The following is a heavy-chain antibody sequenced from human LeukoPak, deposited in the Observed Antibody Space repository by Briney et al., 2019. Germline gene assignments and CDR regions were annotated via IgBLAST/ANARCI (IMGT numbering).Heavy chain of an antibody. CDR3: ARVPFGFGDY. V-gene: IGHV4-34*01. D-gene: IGHD3-10*01. Sequence: SETLSLTCAVYGGSFSGYYWSWIRQPPGKGLEWIGEINHSGSTNYNPSLKSRVTISVDTSKNQFSLKLSSVTAADTAVYYCARVPFGFGDYWGQGTLVTVSS. J-gene: IGHJ4*02. CDR1: GGSFSGYY. CDR2: INHSGST.